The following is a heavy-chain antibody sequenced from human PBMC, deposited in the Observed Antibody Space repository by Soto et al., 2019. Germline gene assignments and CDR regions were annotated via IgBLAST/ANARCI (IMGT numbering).Heavy chain of an antibody. CDR3: ARDCSGGSCHAAFDI. CDR2: IYYSGST. D-gene: IGHD2-15*01. CDR1: GGSISSGDYY. J-gene: IGHJ3*02. V-gene: IGHV4-30-4*01. Sequence: SETLSLTCTVSGGSISSGDYYWSWIRQPPGKGLEWIGYIYYSGSTYYNPSLKSRVTISVDTSENQFSLKLSSVTAADTAVYYCARDCSGGSCHAAFDIWGRGTMVTVSS.